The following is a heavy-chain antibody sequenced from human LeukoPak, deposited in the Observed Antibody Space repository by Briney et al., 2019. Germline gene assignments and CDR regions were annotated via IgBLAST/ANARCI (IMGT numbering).Heavy chain of an antibody. CDR3: ARRTYCSSTSYYRSGLGNDAFAI. D-gene: IGHD2-2*01. CDR1: GYPFTSSY. V-gene: IGHV1-46*01. Sequence: ASVKVSCKASGYPFTSSYIHWVRQAPGQGLEWMGILNPSAGMTVYAQDFQGRVTMTRDVATSTVYMELSSLTSEDPAVYYCARRTYCSSTSYYRSGLGNDAFAIWGQGTMVTVSS. CDR2: LNPSAGMT. J-gene: IGHJ3*02.